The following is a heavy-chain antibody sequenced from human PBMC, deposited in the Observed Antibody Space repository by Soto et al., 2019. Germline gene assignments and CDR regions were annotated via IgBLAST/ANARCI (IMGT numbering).Heavy chain of an antibody. J-gene: IGHJ4*02. CDR1: GYTFTSYG. V-gene: IGHV1-18*01. CDR2: ISAYNGNT. D-gene: IGHD3-22*01. CDR3: ARERNYYDSSGKGPFGY. Sequence: QVQLVQSGAEVKKPGASVKVSCKASGYTFTSYGISWVRQAPGQGLEWMGWISAYNGNTNYAQKLQGKVTMTTDTSTSTAYMELRSLRSDDTAVYYCARERNYYDSSGKGPFGYWGQGTLVTVSS.